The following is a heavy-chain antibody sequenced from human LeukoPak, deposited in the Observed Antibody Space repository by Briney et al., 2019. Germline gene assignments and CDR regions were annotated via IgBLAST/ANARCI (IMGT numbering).Heavy chain of an antibody. CDR3: ARVGGSSWGFDY. CDR2: IIPIFGTA. J-gene: IGHJ4*02. CDR1: GGTFSSYA. D-gene: IGHD6-13*01. V-gene: IGHV1-69*13. Sequence: SVKVSCEASGGTFSSYAISWVRQAPGQGLEWMGGIIPIFGTANYAQKFQGRVTITADESTSTAYMELSSLRSEDTAVYYCARVGGSSWGFDYWGQGTLVTVSS.